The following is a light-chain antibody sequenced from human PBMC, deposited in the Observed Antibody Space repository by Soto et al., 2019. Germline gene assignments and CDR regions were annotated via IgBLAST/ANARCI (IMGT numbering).Light chain of an antibody. CDR2: GNI. J-gene: IGLJ1*01. CDR3: MCYDSTLSARYV. CDR1: SSNIGAGYD. V-gene: IGLV1-40*01. Sequence: QSVLTQPPSVSGAPGQRITIPCTGSSSNIGAGYDVHWYQQRPGTAPKLLTFGNINRPSGVPDPLSGPKTGTSASLAITGLQAEDEGDYFCMCYDSTLSARYVFGTGTKVTVL.